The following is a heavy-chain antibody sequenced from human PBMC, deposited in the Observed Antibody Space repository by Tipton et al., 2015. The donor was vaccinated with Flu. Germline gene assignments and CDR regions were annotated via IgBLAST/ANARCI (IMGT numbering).Heavy chain of an antibody. Sequence: QLVQSGAEVKKPGSSVKVSCKASGSTFRNYAISWVRQAPGQGLEWMGGIIPISGTANHTQKFQGRVTITADESTSTVYMELSGLRSEDTAVYFCARDFMVRRDMRFYYYGMDVWGQGTPVTVSS. CDR3: ARDFMVRRDMRFYYYGMDV. CDR1: GSTFRNYA. J-gene: IGHJ6*02. V-gene: IGHV1-69*01. CDR2: IIPISGTA. D-gene: IGHD3-10*01.